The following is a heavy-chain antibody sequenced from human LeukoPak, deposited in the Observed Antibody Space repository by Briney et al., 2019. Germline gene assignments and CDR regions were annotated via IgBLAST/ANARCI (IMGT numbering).Heavy chain of an antibody. CDR2: INHSGST. J-gene: IGHJ4*02. CDR1: GGSFSGYY. V-gene: IGHV4-34*01. Sequence: SETLSLTCAVYGGSFSGYYWSWIRQPPGKGLEWIGEINHSGSTNYNPSLKSRVTISVDTSKNQFSLKLSSVTAADTAVYYCARELTRFDYWGQGTLVTVSS. D-gene: IGHD4/OR15-4a*01. CDR3: ARELTRFDY.